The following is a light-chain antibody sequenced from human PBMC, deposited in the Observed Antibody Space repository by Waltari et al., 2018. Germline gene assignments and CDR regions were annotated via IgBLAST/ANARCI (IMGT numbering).Light chain of an antibody. CDR3: QHSYGART. J-gene: IGKJ1*01. Sequence: DIQMTQSPSSLSASVGDRVTITCRASQMIRNYLNWYQKKPGKAPKLLIYAASSLQSGVPSRFSGSGSVTDFTLTINSLQPEDFATYFGQHSYGARTFGQGTKVEIK. V-gene: IGKV1-39*01. CDR2: AAS. CDR1: QMIRNY.